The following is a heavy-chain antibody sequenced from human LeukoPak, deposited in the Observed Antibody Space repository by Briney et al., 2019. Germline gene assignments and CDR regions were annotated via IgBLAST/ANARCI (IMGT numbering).Heavy chain of an antibody. D-gene: IGHD2-21*02. CDR1: GGTFSSYA. Sequence: SVKVSCKASGGTFSSYAISWVRQAPGQGLKWMGGIIPIFGTANYAQKFQGRVTITADESTSTAYMELSSLRSEDTAVYYCARDFVVVTATSYYYYYYGMDVWGQGTTVTVSS. CDR3: ARDFVVVTATSYYYYYYGMDV. CDR2: IIPIFGTA. V-gene: IGHV1-69*13. J-gene: IGHJ6*02.